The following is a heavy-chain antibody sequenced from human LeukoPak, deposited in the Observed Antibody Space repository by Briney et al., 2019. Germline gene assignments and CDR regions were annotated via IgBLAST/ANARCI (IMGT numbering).Heavy chain of an antibody. CDR3: AGRYYDFWSGYRLDY. CDR2: IYYSGST. J-gene: IGHJ4*02. CDR1: GGSISSGGYY. Sequence: SETLSLTCTVSGGSISSGGYYWSWIRQHPGKGLEWIGYIYYSGSTYYNPSLKSRVTISVDTSKNQFSLKLSSVTAADTAVYYCAGRYYDFWSGYRLDYWGQGTLVTVSS. V-gene: IGHV4-31*03. D-gene: IGHD3-3*01.